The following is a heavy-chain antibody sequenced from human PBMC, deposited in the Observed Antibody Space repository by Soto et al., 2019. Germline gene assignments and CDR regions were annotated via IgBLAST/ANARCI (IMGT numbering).Heavy chain of an antibody. Sequence: EVQLLESGGGLVQPGGSLRLSCAASGFTFSSYAMSWVRQAPGKGLEWVSAISGSGGSTYYADSVKGRFTNSRDNSKNTLYLQMNSLRAEDTAVYYCAKGGRGGTTHYYYYYGMDVWGQGTTVTVSS. CDR3: AKGGRGGTTHYYYYYGMDV. V-gene: IGHV3-23*01. D-gene: IGHD1-1*01. CDR1: GFTFSSYA. J-gene: IGHJ6*02. CDR2: ISGSGGST.